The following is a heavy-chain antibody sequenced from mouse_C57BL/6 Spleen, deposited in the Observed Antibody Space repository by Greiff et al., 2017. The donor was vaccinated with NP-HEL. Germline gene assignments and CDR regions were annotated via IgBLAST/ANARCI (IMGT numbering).Heavy chain of an antibody. V-gene: IGHV1-64*01. D-gene: IGHD2-1*01. J-gene: IGHJ2*01. CDR2: IHPNSGST. Sequence: VQLQQPGAELVKPGASVKLSCKASGYTFTSYWMHWVKQRPGQGLEWIGMIHPNSGSTNYNEKFKSKATLTVDKSSSTAYMQRSSLTSEDSAVYYCARYYGNSHFDYWGQGTTLTVSS. CDR1: GYTFTSYW. CDR3: ARYYGNSHFDY.